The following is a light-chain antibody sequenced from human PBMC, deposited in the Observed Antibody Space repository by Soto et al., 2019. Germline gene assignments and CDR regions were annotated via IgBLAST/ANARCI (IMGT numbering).Light chain of an antibody. CDR2: GAS. CDR1: QSVSTK. V-gene: IGKV3-15*01. CDR3: QHYNNWPLT. J-gene: IGKJ4*01. Sequence: EILMTQSPATLSVSPGERATLSCRASQSVSTKLAWYKQKPGQAPRRLIYGASTRATGIPARFSGSGSGTEFTLTISSLQSEDFAVYYCQHYNNWPLTFGGGTKVEIK.